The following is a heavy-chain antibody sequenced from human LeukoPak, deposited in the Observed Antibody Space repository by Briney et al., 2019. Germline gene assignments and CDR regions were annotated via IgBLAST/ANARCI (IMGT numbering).Heavy chain of an antibody. D-gene: IGHD4/OR15-4a*01. CDR3: AREDPQTKVPEGMDV. V-gene: IGHV4-59*01. CDR2: IYYSGTT. Sequence: SETLPLTCTVSGGSISHYYWSWIRQPPGKGLESIGYIYYSGTTNYNPSLKSRVTISVDTSKNQFSLKLNSVTAADTAVYYCAREDPQTKVPEGMDVWGQGTTVTVSS. J-gene: IGHJ6*02. CDR1: GGSISHYY.